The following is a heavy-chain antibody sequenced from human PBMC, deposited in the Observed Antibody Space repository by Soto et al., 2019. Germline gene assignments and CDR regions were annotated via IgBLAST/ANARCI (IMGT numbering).Heavy chain of an antibody. D-gene: IGHD2-15*01. J-gene: IGHJ4*02. CDR2: ISSNGVST. Sequence: QTGGSLRLSCSVSGFTLITYAFHWVRQAPGKGLEYVSSISSNGVSTYYADSVKGRFTISRDNSKNTLYLQMSSLRAEDTAVYYCVKDRWIDYWGQGTLVTVSS. CDR1: GFTLITYA. V-gene: IGHV3-64D*06. CDR3: VKDRWIDY.